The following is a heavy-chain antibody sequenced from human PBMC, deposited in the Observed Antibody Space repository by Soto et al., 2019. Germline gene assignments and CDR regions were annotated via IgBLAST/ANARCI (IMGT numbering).Heavy chain of an antibody. V-gene: IGHV3-33*01. CDR1: GCTFSNYG. Sequence: ESGGGVVQPGRSLRLSCAASGCTFSNYGMHWVRQAPGKGLEWVSFIWYDGGNKYYAESVKGRFTISRDNSKNTLFLQMNSLRAEDTAVYFCARDGDVNTGFGKDYWGQGTLVTVSS. CDR3: ARDGDVNTGFGKDY. J-gene: IGHJ4*02. CDR2: IWYDGGNK. D-gene: IGHD3-16*01.